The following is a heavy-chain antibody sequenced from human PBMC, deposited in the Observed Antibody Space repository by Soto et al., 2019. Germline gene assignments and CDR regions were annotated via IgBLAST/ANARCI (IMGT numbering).Heavy chain of an antibody. V-gene: IGHV4-30-4*01. D-gene: IGHD3-3*01. J-gene: IGHJ4*02. Sequence: KPSETLSLTCTVSGGSISSGDYYWNWIRQPPGKGLEWIGYIYYSGSTYYNPSLKSRVTISVDTSKIHFSLKLTSVTAADTAVYYCAAMGILDPLSPDYWGQGTLVTVSS. CDR3: AAMGILDPLSPDY. CDR1: GGSISSGDYY. CDR2: IYYSGST.